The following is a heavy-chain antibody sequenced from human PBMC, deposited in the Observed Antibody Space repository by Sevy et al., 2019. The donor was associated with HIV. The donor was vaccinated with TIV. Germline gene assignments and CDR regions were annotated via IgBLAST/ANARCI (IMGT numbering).Heavy chain of an antibody. CDR3: ATDSSGWRDAFDI. CDR2: FDPEDGET. Sequence: AAVKVSCKVSGYTLTELSMHWVRQAPGKGLEWMGGFDPEDGETIYAQKFQGRVTMTEDTSTDTAYMELSSLRSEDTAVYYCATDSSGWRDAFDIWGQGTMVTVSS. J-gene: IGHJ3*02. CDR1: GYTLTELS. D-gene: IGHD6-19*01. V-gene: IGHV1-24*01.